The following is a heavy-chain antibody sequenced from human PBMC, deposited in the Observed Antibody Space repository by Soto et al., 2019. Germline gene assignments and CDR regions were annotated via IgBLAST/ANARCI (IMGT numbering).Heavy chain of an antibody. J-gene: IGHJ4*02. CDR1: GGSFSGYY. CDR3: ARVLIAGVTTD. Sequence: QVQLQQWGAGLLKPSETLSLTCAVYGGSFSGYYWSWIRQPPGKGLEWIGESNHVGSTNYNPSLKSRVPMSVAPSKNQFSLRLTSVTAADTAVYYCARVLIAGVTTDWGQGTLVIVSS. CDR2: SNHVGST. V-gene: IGHV4-34*01. D-gene: IGHD5-18*01.